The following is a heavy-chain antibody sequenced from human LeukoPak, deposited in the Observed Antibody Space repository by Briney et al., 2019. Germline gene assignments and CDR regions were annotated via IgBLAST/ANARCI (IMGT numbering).Heavy chain of an antibody. V-gene: IGHV3-11*06. CDR1: GFTFSDCY. Sequence: GSLRLSCAAPGFTFSDCYMRWIRHAPGKGLEWGSYISSGSSYTDYADSVKGRFTISRDNAKNSLYLQMNTLRAEDTVVYCCARVRDILTNWFDPWGQGTLVTVSS. D-gene: IGHD3-9*01. CDR2: ISSGSSYT. J-gene: IGHJ5*02. CDR3: ARVRDILTNWFDP.